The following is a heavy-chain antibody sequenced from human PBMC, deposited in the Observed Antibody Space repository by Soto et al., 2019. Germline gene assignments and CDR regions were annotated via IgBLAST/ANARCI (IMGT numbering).Heavy chain of an antibody. J-gene: IGHJ4*02. CDR2: INSDGSYI. CDR3: VTGWSEF. D-gene: IGHD2-15*01. V-gene: IGHV3-74*01. CDR1: EFTFSSSW. Sequence: GGSLRLCCVVSEFTFSSSWMHWVRQGPGKGLVWVSRINSDGSYINYADSVKGRFTTSRDNAKNMLYLQMNSLRAEDTALYYCVTGWSEFWGRGALGTVSS.